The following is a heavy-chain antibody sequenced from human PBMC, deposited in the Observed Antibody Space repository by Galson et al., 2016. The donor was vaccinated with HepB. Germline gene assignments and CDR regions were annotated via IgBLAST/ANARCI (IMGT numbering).Heavy chain of an antibody. CDR2: IFSSGRT. V-gene: IGHV4-61*10. CDR3: ARGPNNYDY. Sequence: SETLSLTCTVSGDSIISMSYSWTWIRQPAGKGLEWLGRIFSSGRTNYNSSLESRVTMSVDTSKDQFSLKLSSVTAADSAIYYCARGPNNYDYWGQGTLVTVSS. CDR1: GDSIISMSYS. J-gene: IGHJ4*02.